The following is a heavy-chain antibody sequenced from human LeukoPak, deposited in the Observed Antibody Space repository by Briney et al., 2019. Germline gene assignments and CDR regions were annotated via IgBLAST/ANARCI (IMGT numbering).Heavy chain of an antibody. CDR1: GGSISSSSYH. D-gene: IGHD2-21*01. CDR2: IYYTGTT. J-gene: IGHJ4*02. CDR3: VREISMAVVID. V-gene: IGHV4-39*07. Sequence: SETLSLTCTVSGGSISSSSYHWGWIRQTPGKGLEWIGSIYYTGTTYYSPSLWSRLTMSVETSRNQFSPKLSSLTAADTAVYYCVREISMAVVIDGGQGTLVTVSS.